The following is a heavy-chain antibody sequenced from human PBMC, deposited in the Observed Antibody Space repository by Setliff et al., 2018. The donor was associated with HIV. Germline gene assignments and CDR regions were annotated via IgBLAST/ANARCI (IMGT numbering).Heavy chain of an antibody. CDR1: GFTFANAW. J-gene: IGHJ4*02. CDR2: IQTKIERDKT. D-gene: IGHD3-22*01. V-gene: IGHV3-15*01. CDR3: AKEMRDSYYYDSSGSLIPDYFDY. Sequence: GGSLRLSCAASGFTFANAWMNWFRQAPGKGLEWVGRIQTKIERDKTDYAAPFKGRFTISRDDSRNTLFLQMNSLRAEDTAVYYCAKEMRDSYYYDSSGSLIPDYFDYWGQGTLVTVSS.